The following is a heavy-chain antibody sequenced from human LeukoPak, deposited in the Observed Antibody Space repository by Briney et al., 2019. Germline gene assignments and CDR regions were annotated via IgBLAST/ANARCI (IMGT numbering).Heavy chain of an antibody. Sequence: GGSLRLSCAASGFTFSNAWMSWVRQAPGKGLESVSYMSRSGDIIYYADSVKGRFTISRDNAKNSLYLQMNSLRAEDTAVYYCARDVYYGSGSPRLDYWGQGTLVTVSS. V-gene: IGHV3-48*01. CDR2: MSRSGDII. J-gene: IGHJ4*02. CDR1: GFTFSNAW. CDR3: ARDVYYGSGSPRLDY. D-gene: IGHD3-10*01.